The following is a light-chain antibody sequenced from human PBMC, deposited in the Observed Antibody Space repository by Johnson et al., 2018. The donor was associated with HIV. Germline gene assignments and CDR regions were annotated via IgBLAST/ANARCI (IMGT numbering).Light chain of an antibody. V-gene: IGLV1-51*01. J-gene: IGLJ1*01. Sequence: QAVLTQPPSVSAAPGQKVTISCSGTSSNIGNNYVSWYQHLPRTAPKLLIYDNTKRPSGIHDRFSGSKSGTSATLGITGLQTGDEADYYCGTWDSSLSAFVFGSGTKVTVL. CDR2: DNT. CDR3: GTWDSSLSAFV. CDR1: SSNIGNNY.